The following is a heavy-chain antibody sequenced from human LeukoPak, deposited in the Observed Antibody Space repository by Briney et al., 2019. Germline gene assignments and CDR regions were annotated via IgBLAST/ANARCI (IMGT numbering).Heavy chain of an antibody. V-gene: IGHV3-21*01. D-gene: IGHD4-11*01. CDR2: ISSSSSYI. J-gene: IGHJ5*02. Sequence: GRSLRLSCAASGFTFSSYSMNLVRQAPGKGLEWVSSISSSSSYIYYADSEKGRFTISRDNAKNSLYLQMNSLRAEDTAVYYCASLDYSNYGWFDPWGQGTLVTVSS. CDR1: GFTFSSYS. CDR3: ASLDYSNYGWFDP.